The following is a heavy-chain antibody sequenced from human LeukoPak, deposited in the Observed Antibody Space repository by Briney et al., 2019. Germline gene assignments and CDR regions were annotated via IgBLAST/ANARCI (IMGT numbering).Heavy chain of an antibody. CDR2: ISYDGSNK. J-gene: IGHJ5*02. CDR3: AKDSSGYYYFWMAGGGFDP. D-gene: IGHD3-22*01. CDR1: GFTFSSYG. V-gene: IGHV3-30*18. Sequence: PGGSLRLSCAASGFTFSSYGMHWIRQAPGKGLEWVAVISYDGSNKYYADSVKGRFTISRDNSKNTLYLQMNSLRAEDTAVYYCAKDSSGYYYFWMAGGGFDPWGQGTLVTVSS.